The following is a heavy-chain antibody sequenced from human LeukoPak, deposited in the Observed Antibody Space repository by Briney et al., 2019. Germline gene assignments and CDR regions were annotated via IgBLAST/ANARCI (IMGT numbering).Heavy chain of an antibody. CDR3: ARDPNCSSTSCKYYYGMDV. J-gene: IGHJ6*02. CDR1: GYTFTSYG. V-gene: IGHV1-18*01. Sequence: ASVKVSCKASGYTFTSYGISWVRQAPGQGLEWMGWISAYNGNTNYAQKLQGRVTMTTDTSTSTAYMELRSLRSDDTAVYYCARDPNCSSTSCKYYYGMDVWGQGTTVTVSS. CDR2: ISAYNGNT. D-gene: IGHD2-2*01.